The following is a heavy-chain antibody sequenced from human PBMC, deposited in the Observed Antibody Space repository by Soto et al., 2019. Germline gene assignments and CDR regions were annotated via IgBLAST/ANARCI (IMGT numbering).Heavy chain of an antibody. D-gene: IGHD3-22*01. Sequence: ASVKVSCKASGYTFTSYYIHWVRQAPGQGLEWMGWINPITGGTNYAPKFQGRVTMTRDTSITTAYMELSRLRSDDTAVYYCARNYYDSSDRDYLDFWGQGTPVTVSS. J-gene: IGHJ4*02. CDR3: ARNYYDSSDRDYLDF. CDR2: INPITGGT. V-gene: IGHV1-2*02. CDR1: GYTFTSYY.